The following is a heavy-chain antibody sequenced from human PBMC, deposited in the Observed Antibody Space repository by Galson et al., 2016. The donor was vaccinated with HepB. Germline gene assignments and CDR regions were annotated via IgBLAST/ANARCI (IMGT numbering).Heavy chain of an antibody. CDR3: TRAPCTTEVASRYLHS. J-gene: IGHJ4*02. V-gene: IGHV3-9*01. Sequence: LRLSCAASGFTFNDYAMHWVRQGPGKGLEWVSGISRKSEAKEYADSVTGRFTISRDNTKNSLFLQMNSLRAEDTALYYCTRAPCTTEVASRYLHSWGQGTLVTVSS. D-gene: IGHD1-1*01. CDR1: GFTFNDYA. CDR2: ISRKSEAK.